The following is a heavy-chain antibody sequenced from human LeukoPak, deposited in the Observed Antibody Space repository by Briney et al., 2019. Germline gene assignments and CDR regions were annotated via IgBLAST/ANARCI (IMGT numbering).Heavy chain of an antibody. CDR2: IKSDGSST. CDR1: GFTFSSNW. CDR3: ARSRYSSSCLDY. D-gene: IGHD6-13*01. Sequence: PGGSLRLSCAASGFTFSSNWMYWVRQAPGKGLVWVSRIKSDGSSTSYADSVKGRFTISRDNAKNTLYLQMDSLRAEDTAVYYCARSRYSSSCLDYWGQGTLVTVSS. V-gene: IGHV3-74*01. J-gene: IGHJ4*02.